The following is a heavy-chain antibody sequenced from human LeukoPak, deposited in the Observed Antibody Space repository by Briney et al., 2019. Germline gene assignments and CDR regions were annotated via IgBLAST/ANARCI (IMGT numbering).Heavy chain of an antibody. CDR2: IRNKAYRGTT. CDR3: SRNINPTIAVAGYYFDS. V-gene: IGHV3-49*04. Sequence: PGQSLRLSCTASGFTVGDSAMSWVRQAPGKGLEWVCLIRNKAYRGTTEYAASVQGRFTISRDASKSIAYLQMNSLKPDDTAVYYCSRNINPTIAVAGYYFDSWGQGTLVTVSS. J-gene: IGHJ4*02. D-gene: IGHD6-19*01. CDR1: GFTVGDSA.